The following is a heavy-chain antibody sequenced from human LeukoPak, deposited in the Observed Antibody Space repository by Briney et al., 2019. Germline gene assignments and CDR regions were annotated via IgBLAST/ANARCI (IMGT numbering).Heavy chain of an antibody. CDR3: ARARLYDKGWFDP. V-gene: IGHV1-3*01. J-gene: IGHJ5*02. CDR1: GYTFTSYA. CDR2: INAGNGNT. Sequence: ASVKVSCKASGYTFTSYAMHWVRQAPGQRLEWMGWINAGNGNTKYSQKFQGRVTITRDTSASTAYMELSSLRSEDTAVYYCARARLYDKGWFDPWGQGTLVTVSS. D-gene: IGHD3-9*01.